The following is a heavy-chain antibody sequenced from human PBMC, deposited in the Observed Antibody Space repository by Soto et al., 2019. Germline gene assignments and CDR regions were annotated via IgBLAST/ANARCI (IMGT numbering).Heavy chain of an antibody. CDR1: GFTFSSYA. D-gene: IGHD6-19*01. Sequence: GGSLRLSCAASGFTFSSYAVSWVRQAPGKGLEWVSVISGSGDSTYYADSVKGRFTISRDNSKNTLYLQMNSLRAEDTAVYYCSLRSSGWYFDYWGQGTLVTVSS. J-gene: IGHJ4*02. CDR3: SLRSSGWYFDY. V-gene: IGHV3-23*01. CDR2: ISGSGDST.